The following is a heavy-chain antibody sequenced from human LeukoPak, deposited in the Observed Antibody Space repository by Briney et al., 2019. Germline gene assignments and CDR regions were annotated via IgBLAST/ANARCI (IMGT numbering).Heavy chain of an antibody. Sequence: PSETLSLTCAVYGGSFSGYYWSWIRQPPGKGLEWIGEINHSGSTNYNPSLKSRVTISVDTSKNQFSLKLSSVTAADTAVYYCAGVGWFGKGYYYGMDVWGKGTTVTVSS. V-gene: IGHV4-34*01. CDR3: AGVGWFGKGYYYGMDV. CDR2: INHSGST. CDR1: GGSFSGYY. D-gene: IGHD3-10*01. J-gene: IGHJ6*04.